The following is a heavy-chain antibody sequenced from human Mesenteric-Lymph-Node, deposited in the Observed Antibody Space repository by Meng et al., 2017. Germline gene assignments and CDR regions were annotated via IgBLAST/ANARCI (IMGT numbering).Heavy chain of an antibody. V-gene: IGHV4-59*01. CDR3: ARVGQWLVIDY. CDR2: IDYIGNT. D-gene: IGHD6-19*01. Sequence: SETLSLTCTVSGASMSSSYWSWIRQPPGKRLEWIGFIDYIGNTNYNPSLKSRVTISLDTSKNQLSLRLSSVTAADTAVYYCARVGQWLVIDYWGQGTLVTVSS. CDR1: GASMSSSY. J-gene: IGHJ4*02.